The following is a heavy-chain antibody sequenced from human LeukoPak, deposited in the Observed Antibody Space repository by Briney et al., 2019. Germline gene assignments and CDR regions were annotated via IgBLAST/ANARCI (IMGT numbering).Heavy chain of an antibody. CDR1: GGSISSHY. V-gene: IGHV4-59*11. CDR3: ARDQRCDY. Sequence: SETLYLTCTVSGGSISSHYWSWIRQPPGKGLEWIGYIYYSGSTNYNPSLKSRVTISVDTSKNQFSLKLSSVTAADTAVYYCARDQRCDYWGQGTLVTVSS. CDR2: IYYSGST. J-gene: IGHJ4*02.